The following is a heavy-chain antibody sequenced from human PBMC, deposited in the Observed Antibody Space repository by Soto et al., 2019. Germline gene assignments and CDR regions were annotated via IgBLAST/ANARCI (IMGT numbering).Heavy chain of an antibody. CDR2: INPNSGGT. CDR1: GYTFTGYY. V-gene: IGHV1-2*02. CDR3: ARGGRGVRGVPDFGV. Sequence: QVQLVQSGAEVKKPGASVKVSCKASGYTFTGYYMHWVRQAPGQGLEWMGWINPNSGGTNYAQKFQGRVTRPRDTSISPAYRERSRLRSDDTAVYYCARGGRGVRGVPDFGVWGQGTLVTVSS. D-gene: IGHD3-10*01. J-gene: IGHJ4*02.